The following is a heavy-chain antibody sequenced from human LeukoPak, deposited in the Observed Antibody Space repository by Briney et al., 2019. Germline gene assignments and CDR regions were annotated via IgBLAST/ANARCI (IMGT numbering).Heavy chain of an antibody. D-gene: IGHD2-2*01. J-gene: IGHJ5*02. CDR3: ARGRGYCSSTSCSTMDWFDP. CDR2: IYHSGST. V-gene: IGHV4-39*07. Sequence: SETLSLTCTVSGGSISSSSYYWGWIRQPPGKGLEWIGYIYHSGSTYYNPSLKSRVTISVDRSKNQFSLKLSSVTAADTAVYYCARGRGYCSSTSCSTMDWFDPWGQGTLVTVSS. CDR1: GGSISSSSYY.